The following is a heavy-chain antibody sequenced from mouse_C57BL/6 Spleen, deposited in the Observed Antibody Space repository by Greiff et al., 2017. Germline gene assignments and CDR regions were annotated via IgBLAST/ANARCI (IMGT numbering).Heavy chain of an antibody. Sequence: QVQLKQSGAELVKPGASVKLSCKASGYTFTSYWMHWVKQRPGQGLEWIGMIHPNSGSTNYNEKFKSKATLTVDKSSSTAYMQLSSLTSEDSAVYYCAREGDDYDGDYYAMDYWGQGTSVTVSS. D-gene: IGHD2-4*01. J-gene: IGHJ4*01. CDR2: IHPNSGST. V-gene: IGHV1-64*01. CDR1: GYTFTSYW. CDR3: AREGDDYDGDYYAMDY.